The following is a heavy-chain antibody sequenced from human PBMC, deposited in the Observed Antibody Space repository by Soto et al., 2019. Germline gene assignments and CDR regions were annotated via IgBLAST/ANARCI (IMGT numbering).Heavy chain of an antibody. D-gene: IGHD2-15*01. CDR2: INPSGGRT. J-gene: IGHJ4*02. CDR3: AKTVYCSGGSCYSNVAY. Sequence: DSVKVSCKASGYTFTTYYMHWVRQAPGQGLEWMGIINPSGGRTSYAQKFQGRVTMTSDTSTSTVYMELSSLRSEDTAVYYCAKTVYCSGGSCYSNVAYWGQGTLVTVSS. CDR1: GYTFTTYY. V-gene: IGHV1-46*01.